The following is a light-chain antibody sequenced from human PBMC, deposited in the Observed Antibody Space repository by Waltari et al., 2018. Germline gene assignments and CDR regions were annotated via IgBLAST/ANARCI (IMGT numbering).Light chain of an antibody. V-gene: IGKV1-39*01. CDR3: HQTFSHPRPS. J-gene: IGKJ2*01. CDR2: AAS. CDR1: QSISTY. Sequence: DIQMTQSPSSLSASLGDRVTITCRASQSISTYLNWFQHKPGQAPQLLIYAASSLQSGVPSRFRGSGSGTDFTLTITSLQPEDFATYYCHQTFSHPRPSFGQGTKVDI.